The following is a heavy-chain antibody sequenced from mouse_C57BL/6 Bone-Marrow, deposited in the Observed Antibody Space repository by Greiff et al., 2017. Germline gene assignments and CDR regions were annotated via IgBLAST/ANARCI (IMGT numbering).Heavy chain of an antibody. V-gene: IGHV1-81*01. J-gene: IGHJ4*01. D-gene: IGHD2-4*01. Sequence: QVQLKQSGAELARPGASVKLSCKASGYTFTSYGISWVKQRTGQGLEWIGEIYPRSGNTYYNEKFKGKATLTADKSSSTAYMELRSLTSEDSAVYFCARYYYDYPDYWGQGTSGTVSS. CDR3: ARYYYDYPDY. CDR1: GYTFTSYG. CDR2: IYPRSGNT.